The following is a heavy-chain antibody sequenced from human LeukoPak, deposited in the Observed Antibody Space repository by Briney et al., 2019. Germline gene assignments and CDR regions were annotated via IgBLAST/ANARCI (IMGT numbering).Heavy chain of an antibody. V-gene: IGHV3-9*01. Sequence: TGRSLRLSCVASGFTFDDYAMHWVRQAPGKGLEWVSGISWNSGSIGYADSVKGRFTISRDNAKNSLYLQMNSLRAEDTAVYYCARDITEYENWFDPWGQGTLVTVSS. CDR2: ISWNSGSI. CDR1: GFTFDDYA. D-gene: IGHD3-10*01. CDR3: ARDITEYENWFDP. J-gene: IGHJ5*02.